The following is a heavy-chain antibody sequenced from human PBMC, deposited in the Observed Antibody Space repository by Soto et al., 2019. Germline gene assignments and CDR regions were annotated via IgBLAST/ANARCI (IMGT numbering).Heavy chain of an antibody. D-gene: IGHD1-1*01. Sequence: GGSLRLSCAASGFPFSGYWMSWVRQAPGKGLEWVANIIHDGSEKNYVDYAKGRFTISRDNAKNSLYLQMNSLRGEDTAVYYCATGRDGYNHYFAYWGQGTLVTVSS. CDR2: IIHDGSEK. V-gene: IGHV3-7*03. CDR1: GFPFSGYW. J-gene: IGHJ4*02. CDR3: ATGRDGYNHYFAY.